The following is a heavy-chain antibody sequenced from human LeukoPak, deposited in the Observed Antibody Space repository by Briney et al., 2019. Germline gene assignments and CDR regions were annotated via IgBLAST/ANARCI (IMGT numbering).Heavy chain of an antibody. CDR3: ARGLGDNSHWFWNY. D-gene: IGHD4-23*01. CDR1: GYTFTSYG. J-gene: IGHJ4*02. CDR2: ISAYNGNT. V-gene: IGHV1-18*01. Sequence: ASVKVSCKASGYTFTSYGISLVRQAPGQGLEWMGWISAYNGNTNYAQKLQGRVTMTTDTSTSTAYMELRSLRSDDTAVYYCARGLGDNSHWFWNYWGQGTLVTVSS.